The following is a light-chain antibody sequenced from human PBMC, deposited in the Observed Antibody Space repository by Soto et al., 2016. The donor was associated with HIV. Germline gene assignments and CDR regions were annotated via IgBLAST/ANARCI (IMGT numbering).Light chain of an antibody. V-gene: IGKV2-28*01. CDR3: MQALQAWT. J-gene: IGKJ1*01. CDR1: QSLLHSNGYYY. CDR2: LGS. Sequence: DIVMTQSPLTLPVTPGESASISCRSSQSLLHSNGYYYLTWYLQKPGQSPRLLMYLGSTRASWVPDRFSGSGSGTDFTLKISRVEADDIGVYYCMQALQAWTFGQGTKVEIK.